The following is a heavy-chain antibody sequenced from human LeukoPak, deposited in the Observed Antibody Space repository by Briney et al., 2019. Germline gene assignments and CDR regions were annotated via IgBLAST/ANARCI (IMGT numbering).Heavy chain of an antibody. Sequence: PGGSLRLYCAASGFTVRSNQMSWDRQAPGEGLEWVSVIYSGGSTDYADSVKGRFTISRDNLKNTLYLQMNSLRAEDTAVYYCARGPAGYNWGQGTLVTFSS. J-gene: IGHJ4*02. CDR3: ARGPAGYN. CDR1: GFTVRSNQ. CDR2: IYSGGST. D-gene: IGHD1-1*01. V-gene: IGHV3-53*01.